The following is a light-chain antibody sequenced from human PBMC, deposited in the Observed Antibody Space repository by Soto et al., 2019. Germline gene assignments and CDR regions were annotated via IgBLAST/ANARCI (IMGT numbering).Light chain of an antibody. V-gene: IGKV3-20*01. CDR1: HYVNGNY. CDR2: GAS. CDR3: QQYGTSLLP. Sequence: EIVLTQSPGTISLSPGERATLFCRASHYVNGNYLAWYQQRPGQAPRLLIYGASDRPTGIPDRLSGGGSETDFTLTISRLEPEDFAVYYCQQYGTSLLPFGVVNKVDIX. J-gene: IGKJ4*01.